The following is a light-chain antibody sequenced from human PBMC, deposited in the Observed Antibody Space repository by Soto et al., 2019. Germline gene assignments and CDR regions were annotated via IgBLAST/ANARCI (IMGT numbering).Light chain of an antibody. V-gene: IGKV1-39*01. Sequence: DLQMTQSPSSLSASVGDRVTITCRASQSISNYLNWYQQKPGKAPKVLIYAASSLQSGVPSRFSGSGSGTDFTLTISSLQPEDFATYYCQQNYITPYTFGQGTKLEIK. CDR2: AAS. CDR3: QQNYITPYT. J-gene: IGKJ2*01. CDR1: QSISNY.